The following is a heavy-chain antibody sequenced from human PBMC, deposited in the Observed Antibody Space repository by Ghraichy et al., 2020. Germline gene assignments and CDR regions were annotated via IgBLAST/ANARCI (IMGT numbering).Heavy chain of an antibody. CDR2: IYYSGST. D-gene: IGHD2-15*01. J-gene: IGHJ6*03. CDR1: GGSISSGGYY. CDR3: ARDRGHHCSGGSCLHHMDV. Sequence: SETLSLTCTVSGGSISSGGYYWSWIRQHPGKGLEWIGYIYYSGSTYYNPSLKSRVTISVDTSKNQFSLKLSSVTAADTAVYYCARDRGHHCSGGSCLHHMDVWGKGTTVTVSS. V-gene: IGHV4-31*03.